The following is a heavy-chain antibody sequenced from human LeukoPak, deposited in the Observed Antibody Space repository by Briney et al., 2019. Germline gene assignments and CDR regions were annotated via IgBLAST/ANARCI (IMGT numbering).Heavy chain of an antibody. CDR3: ARVTVHGYSDY. CDR1: GGSINNYY. Sequence: SETLSLTCSVSGGSINNYYWSWIRQPAGKGLEWIGRICTSGSTNYNPPLKSRVTMSLDTSKNQFSLKLSSVTAADTAVYYCARVTVHGYSDYWGQGTLVTVSS. V-gene: IGHV4-4*07. D-gene: IGHD4-17*01. J-gene: IGHJ4*02. CDR2: ICTSGST.